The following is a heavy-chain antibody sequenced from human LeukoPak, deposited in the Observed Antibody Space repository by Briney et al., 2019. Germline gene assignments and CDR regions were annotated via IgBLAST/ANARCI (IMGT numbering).Heavy chain of an antibody. CDR3: ARLARGWLDFDN. V-gene: IGHV4-59*01. D-gene: IGHD6-19*01. CDR2: IYYLGNT. J-gene: IGHJ4*02. Sequence: PSETLSLTCTVSGGSMTDYYWNWIRQVPGRGLEWVGYIYYLGNTNYNPSLKSRVTISLDTSNNQFSLKLTSVTAADTAVYFCARLARGWLDFDNWGQGTLVTVSS. CDR1: GGSMTDYY.